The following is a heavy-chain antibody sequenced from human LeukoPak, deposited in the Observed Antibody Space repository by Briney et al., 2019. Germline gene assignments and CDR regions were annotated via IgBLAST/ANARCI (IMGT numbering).Heavy chain of an antibody. CDR1: GGSFSGYY. V-gene: IGHV4-34*01. J-gene: IGHJ4*02. Sequence: KPSETLSLTCAVYGGSFSGYYWSWIRQPPGKGLEWIGEINHSGSTNYNPSLKSRVTISVDTSKNQFSLKLSSVTAADTAAYYCARAVQLPGLFDYWGQGTLVTVSS. D-gene: IGHD1-1*01. CDR2: INHSGST. CDR3: ARAVQLPGLFDY.